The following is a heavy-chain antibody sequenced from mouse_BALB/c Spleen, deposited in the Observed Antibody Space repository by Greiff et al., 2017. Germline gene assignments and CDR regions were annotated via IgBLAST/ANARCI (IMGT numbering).Heavy chain of an antibody. J-gene: IGHJ2*01. V-gene: IGHV14-1*02. CDR1: GFNIKDYY. CDR3: ARANYFDY. CDR2: SEPENGYT. Sequence: EVQLQQSGAELVRPGALVKLSCKASGFNIKDYYMHWVKQRPEPGLEWIGWSEPENGYTIYDPKFQGKASITADTSSNTAYLQLSSLTSEDTAVYYCARANYFDYWGQGTTLTVAS.